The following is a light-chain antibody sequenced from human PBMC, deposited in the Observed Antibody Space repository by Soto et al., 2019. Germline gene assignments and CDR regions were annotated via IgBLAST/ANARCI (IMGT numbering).Light chain of an antibody. Sequence: QPVLTQPPSASAPLGASVKLTCTLSSGHSSYAIAWHQQQPEKGPRYLMKLNSDGSHTKGDGIPDRFSGSTSGAERYLTISSLQSEDEADYYCQTWGTGIQVFGGGT. CDR3: QTWGTGIQV. V-gene: IGLV4-69*01. CDR2: LNSDGSH. J-gene: IGLJ3*02. CDR1: SGHSSYA.